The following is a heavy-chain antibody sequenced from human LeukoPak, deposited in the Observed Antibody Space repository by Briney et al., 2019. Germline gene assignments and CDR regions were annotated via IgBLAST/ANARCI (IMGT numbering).Heavy chain of an antibody. D-gene: IGHD1-14*01. CDR1: GFTFSNYW. V-gene: IGHV3-7*05. J-gene: IGHJ4*02. CDR2: IKEDGSEK. CDR3: ARARIDY. Sequence: GGSLRLSCAASGFTFSNYWMTWVRQAPGKGLEWVANIKEDGSEKYYVDPVKGRFTISRDNAKNSPYLQMNTLRAEDTAVYYCARARIDYWGQGTLITVSS.